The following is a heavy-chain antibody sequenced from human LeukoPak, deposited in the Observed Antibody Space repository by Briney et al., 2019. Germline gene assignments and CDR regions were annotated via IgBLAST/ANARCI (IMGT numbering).Heavy chain of an antibody. CDR3: ARGTAYYYDSSGYYYFDY. CDR2: IIPIFGTV. CDR1: GGTFSSYA. V-gene: IGHV1-69*05. J-gene: IGHJ4*02. Sequence: SVKVSCKASGGTFSSYAISWVRQAPGQGLEWMGGIIPIFGTVNYAQKFQGRVTITTDESTSTAYMELSSLRSEDTAVYHCARGTAYYYDSSGYYYFDYWGQGTLVTVSS. D-gene: IGHD3-22*01.